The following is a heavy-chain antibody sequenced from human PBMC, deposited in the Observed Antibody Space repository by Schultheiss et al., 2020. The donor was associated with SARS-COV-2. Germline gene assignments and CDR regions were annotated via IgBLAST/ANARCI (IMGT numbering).Heavy chain of an antibody. Sequence: GGSLRLSCAASGFTFSNAWMSWVRQAPGKGLEWVSIIHRSGSTYYADSVKGRFTISRDNSKNTLYLQMNSLRAEDTAVYYCAKGKSNSWGQGTLVTVSS. D-gene: IGHD1-1*01. CDR2: IHRSGST. V-gene: IGHV3-53*05. CDR1: GFTFSNAW. J-gene: IGHJ4*02. CDR3: AKGKSNS.